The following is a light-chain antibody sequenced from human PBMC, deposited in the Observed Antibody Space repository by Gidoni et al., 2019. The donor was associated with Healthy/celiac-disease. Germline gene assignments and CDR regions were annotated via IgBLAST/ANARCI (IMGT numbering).Light chain of an antibody. J-gene: IGLJ1*01. CDR1: SSNIGNNY. Sequence: QSVLTQPPSVSAAPGPKVTISCSGSSSNIGNNYVSWYQQLPGTAPKLLLYDNNKRPSGMPDRFSGSKSGTSATLGITGLQTGDEADYYCGTWDSSLSAFYVFGTGTKVTVL. CDR3: GTWDSSLSAFYV. CDR2: DNN. V-gene: IGLV1-51*01.